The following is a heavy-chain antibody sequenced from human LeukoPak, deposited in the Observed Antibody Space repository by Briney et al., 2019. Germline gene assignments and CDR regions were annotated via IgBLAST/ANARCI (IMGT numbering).Heavy chain of an antibody. CDR3: ARFEWELRAFDI. CDR1: GYTFTGYY. D-gene: IGHD1-26*01. Sequence: ASVKVSCKASGYTFTGYYKHWVRQAPGQGLEWMGWINPNSGGTNYAQKFQGRVTMTRDTSISTAYMELSRLRSDDTAVYYCARFEWELRAFDIWGQGTMVTVSS. J-gene: IGHJ3*02. CDR2: INPNSGGT. V-gene: IGHV1-2*02.